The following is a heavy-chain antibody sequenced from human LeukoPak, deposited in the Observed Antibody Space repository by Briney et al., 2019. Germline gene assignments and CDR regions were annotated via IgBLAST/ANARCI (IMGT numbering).Heavy chain of an antibody. J-gene: IGHJ4*02. Sequence: SESLSLTCTVSGGSISSYYWSWIRQPLGKGLEWIGYIYYSGSTNYNPSLKSRVTISVDTSKNQFSLKLSSVTAADTDVYYCARLVGYSSGWYSGAGDYFDYWGQGTLVTVST. CDR1: GGSISSYY. CDR3: ARLVGYSSGWYSGAGDYFDY. CDR2: IYYSGST. D-gene: IGHD6-19*01. V-gene: IGHV4-59*08.